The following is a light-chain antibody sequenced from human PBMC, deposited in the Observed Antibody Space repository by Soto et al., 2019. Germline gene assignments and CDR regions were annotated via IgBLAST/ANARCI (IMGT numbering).Light chain of an antibody. J-gene: IGLJ1*01. CDR1: SSNIGSNY. CDR2: RNN. V-gene: IGLV1-47*01. CDR3: AAWDDSLSARYV. Sequence: QSDLTQPPSASGTPGQRVTISCSGSSSNIGSNYVYWYQQLPGTAPKLLIYRNNQRPSGVPDRFSGSKSGTSASLAISGLRSEDEADYYCAAWDDSLSARYVFGTGTKLTVL.